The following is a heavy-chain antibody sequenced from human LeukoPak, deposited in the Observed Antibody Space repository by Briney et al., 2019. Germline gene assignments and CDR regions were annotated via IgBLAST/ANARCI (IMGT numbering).Heavy chain of an antibody. D-gene: IGHD3-10*01. CDR3: AKDDAWLRFGE. V-gene: IGHV3-23*01. CDR2: TSSSDAGT. J-gene: IGHJ4*02. Sequence: GGSLRLSCAASGFPLSSHAMSWVRQAPGKGLEWVSATSSSDAGTYYADSVKGRFTISRDNSKNTLYLEVISLTAEDTAVYYCAKDDAWLRFGEWSQGTLVTVSS. CDR1: GFPLSSHA.